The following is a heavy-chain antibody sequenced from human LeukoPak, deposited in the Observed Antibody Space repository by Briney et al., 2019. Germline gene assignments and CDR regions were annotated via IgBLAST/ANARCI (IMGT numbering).Heavy chain of an antibody. V-gene: IGHV3-48*03. Sequence: GGSLRLSCAASGFTFSSYEMNWVRQAPGKGLEWVSYISSSGSTIYYADSVKGRFTISRDNAKNSLYLQMNSLRAEDTAVYYCAGGSYYYDSSGYFFDYWGQGTLVTVSS. D-gene: IGHD3-22*01. CDR3: AGGSYYYDSSGYFFDY. CDR2: ISSSGSTI. CDR1: GFTFSSYE. J-gene: IGHJ4*02.